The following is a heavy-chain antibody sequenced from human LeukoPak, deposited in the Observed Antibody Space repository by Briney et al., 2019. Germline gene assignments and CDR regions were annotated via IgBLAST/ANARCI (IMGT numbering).Heavy chain of an antibody. D-gene: IGHD3-16*01. V-gene: IGHV3-30*04. J-gene: IGHJ4*02. Sequence: GGSLRLSCAASGFAFSSYAMHWVRQAPGKGLEWVAVISYDGSNKYYANSVKGRFTISRDNSKNTLYLQMNSLRAEDTAVYYCATGLRYVGYWGQGTLVTISS. CDR2: ISYDGSNK. CDR3: ATGLRYVGY. CDR1: GFAFSSYA.